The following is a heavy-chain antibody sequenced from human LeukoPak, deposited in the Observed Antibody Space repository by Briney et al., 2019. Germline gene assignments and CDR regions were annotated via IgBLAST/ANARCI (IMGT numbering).Heavy chain of an antibody. CDR2: ISYDGSNK. D-gene: IGHD3-22*01. V-gene: IGHV3-30*04. CDR3: ARGLDDSSGYYHPYGY. J-gene: IGHJ4*02. Sequence: PGGSLRLSCAASGFTFSSYAMHWVRQAPGKGLEWVAVISYDGSNKYYADSVKGRFTISRDNSKNTMYLQMNSLRAEDTAVYYRARGLDDSSGYYHPYGYWGQGTLVTVSS. CDR1: GFTFSSYA.